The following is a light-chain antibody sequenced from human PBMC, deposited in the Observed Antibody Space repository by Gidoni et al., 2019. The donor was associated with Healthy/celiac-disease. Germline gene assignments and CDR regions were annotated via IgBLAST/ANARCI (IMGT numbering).Light chain of an antibody. CDR3: LQHNSYPYA. Sequence: DIQMTQSPSSLSASVGDRVTITCRASQGIRTDLGWYQQKPGKAPKRLLYAAASLQSGVPSRFRGSGSGTEFTLTIRSLQPEDFATYYLLQHNSYPYAVGPXTKLEIK. V-gene: IGKV1-17*01. CDR1: QGIRTD. CDR2: AAA. J-gene: IGKJ2*01.